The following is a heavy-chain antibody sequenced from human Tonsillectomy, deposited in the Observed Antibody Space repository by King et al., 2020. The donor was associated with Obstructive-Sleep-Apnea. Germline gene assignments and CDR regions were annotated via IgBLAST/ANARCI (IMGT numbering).Heavy chain of an antibody. Sequence: QLQESGPGLVKPSETLSLTCTVSGDSMSSSGFYWGWIRQPPGKGLEWIATFYYIGSTYYNPSLKSRVTISVDTSKNPFSLKLTSVTAADTAVYYCARPKSCSGGSCVFYPWGQGTLVTVSS. D-gene: IGHD2-15*01. V-gene: IGHV4-39*07. CDR1: GDSMSSSGFY. CDR2: FYYIGST. J-gene: IGHJ5*02. CDR3: ARPKSCSGGSCVFYP.